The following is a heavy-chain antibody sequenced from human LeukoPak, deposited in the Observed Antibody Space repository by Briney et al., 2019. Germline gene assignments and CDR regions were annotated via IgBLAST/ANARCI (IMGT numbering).Heavy chain of an antibody. V-gene: IGHV4-4*02. Sequence: PSETLSLTCAVSGDSISSNDWWSWVRQSPGKGLEWIGEIYYRGATNSNPSLKSRVTISVDRSENYFSLKLSSVTAADTAVYYCARGSRNAAGNYWYFDLWGXGTLVTVSS. D-gene: IGHD6-13*01. J-gene: IGHJ2*01. CDR2: IYYRGAT. CDR1: GDSISSNDW. CDR3: ARGSRNAAGNYWYFDL.